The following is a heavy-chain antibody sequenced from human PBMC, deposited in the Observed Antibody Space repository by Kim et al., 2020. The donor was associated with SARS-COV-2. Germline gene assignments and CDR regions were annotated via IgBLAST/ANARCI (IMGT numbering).Heavy chain of an antibody. Sequence: DSVKGRFTISRDNAKNSLYLQMNSLRAEDTAVYYCARDRYSSRGCLTDYWGQGTLVTVSS. D-gene: IGHD6-13*01. CDR3: ARDRYSSRGCLTDY. V-gene: IGHV3-21*01. J-gene: IGHJ4*02.